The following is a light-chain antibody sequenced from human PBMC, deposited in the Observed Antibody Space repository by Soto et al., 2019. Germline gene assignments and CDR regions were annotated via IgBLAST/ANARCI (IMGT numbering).Light chain of an antibody. V-gene: IGKV3-11*01. CDR1: QSVSRV. Sequence: LTQSPATLSFSPGERATLSCRASQSVSRVVAWYQQKPGQAPRLLVYDTSERATGVPKRFSGSGSGTDFTLTINALEPDDFAIYYCQQRRNWPPTFGQGTKLDIK. J-gene: IGKJ2*01. CDR2: DTS. CDR3: QQRRNWPPT.